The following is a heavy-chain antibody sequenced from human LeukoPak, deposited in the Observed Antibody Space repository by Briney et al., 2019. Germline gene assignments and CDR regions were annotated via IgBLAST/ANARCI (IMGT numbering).Heavy chain of an antibody. Sequence: GGSLRLSCAASGFTFSDYYMSWIHQAPGKGLEWVSYISSSGSTIYYADSVKGRFTISRDNAKNSLYLQMNSLRAEDTAVYYCARDGTTSSSSLGFDYWGQGTLVTVSS. CDR3: ARDGTTSSSSLGFDY. V-gene: IGHV3-11*01. D-gene: IGHD6-6*01. CDR1: GFTFSDYY. CDR2: ISSSGSTI. J-gene: IGHJ4*02.